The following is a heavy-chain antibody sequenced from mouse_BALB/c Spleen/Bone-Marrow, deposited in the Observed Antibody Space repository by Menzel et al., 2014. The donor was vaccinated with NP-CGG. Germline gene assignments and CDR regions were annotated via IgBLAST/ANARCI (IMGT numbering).Heavy chain of an antibody. V-gene: IGHV1-9*01. CDR3: AREDGNHVGFAY. D-gene: IGHD2-1*01. Sequence: VQLQQSGAELMKPGASVKISCKATGYTSSSYWIEWVKQRPGHGLEWIGEILPGSGSTNYNEKFKGKATFTADTSSNTAYMQLSSLTSEDSAVYYCAREDGNHVGFAYWGQGTLVTVSA. CDR1: GYTSSSYW. CDR2: ILPGSGST. J-gene: IGHJ3*01.